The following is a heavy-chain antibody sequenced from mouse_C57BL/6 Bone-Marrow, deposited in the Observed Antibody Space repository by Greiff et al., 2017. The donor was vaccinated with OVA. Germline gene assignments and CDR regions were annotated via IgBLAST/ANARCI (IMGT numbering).Heavy chain of an antibody. Sequence: EVHLVESGPGLVKPSQTVFLTCTVTGISITTGNYRWSWIRQFPGNKLEWIGYIYYSGTITYNPSLTSRTTITRDTPKNQFFLEMNSLTAEDTATYYCARDQSYDGYFYYFDYWGQGTTLTVSS. CDR2: IYYSGTI. J-gene: IGHJ2*01. CDR3: ARDQSYDGYFYYFDY. D-gene: IGHD2-3*01. CDR1: GISITTGNYR. V-gene: IGHV3-5*01.